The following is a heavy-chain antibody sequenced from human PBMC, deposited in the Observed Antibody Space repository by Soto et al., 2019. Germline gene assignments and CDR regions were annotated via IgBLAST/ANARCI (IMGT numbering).Heavy chain of an antibody. Sequence: PSETLSLTCTVSGGSIRSSSYYWGWIRQPPGKGLEWIGNIYYTGSTYYNPSLKSRVTISVDTSKNQFSLKLSSVTAADTAVYYCASSPPDIVATIFDYWGQGTLVTVSS. CDR2: IYYTGST. D-gene: IGHD5-12*01. CDR3: ASSPPDIVATIFDY. J-gene: IGHJ4*02. V-gene: IGHV4-39*07. CDR1: GGSIRSSSYY.